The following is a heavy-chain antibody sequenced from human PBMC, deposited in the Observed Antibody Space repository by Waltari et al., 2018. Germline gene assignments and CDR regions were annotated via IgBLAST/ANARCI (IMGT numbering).Heavy chain of an antibody. Sequence: QVHLQESGPGQVKPSETLSLTCDVSSGSIRSHYWSWIRRPPGKGLEWIGYIYYNGATNYNPSLMSRVTISVDTAKNQFSLKLSSVTAADTAVYYCARDRVVPADEPDYYGLDVWGQGTTVTVSS. CDR3: ARDRVVPADEPDYYGLDV. CDR1: SGSIRSHY. J-gene: IGHJ6*02. D-gene: IGHD2-2*01. V-gene: IGHV4-59*11. CDR2: IYYNGAT.